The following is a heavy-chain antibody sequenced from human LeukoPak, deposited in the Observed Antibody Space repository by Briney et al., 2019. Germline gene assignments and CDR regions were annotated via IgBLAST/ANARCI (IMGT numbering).Heavy chain of an antibody. CDR2: IYYSGST. CDR3: ARHAGTTWFDY. V-gene: IGHV4-59*01. Sequence: SETLSLTCTVSGGSISNYYWSWIRQPPGKGLEWIGYIYYSGSTNSNPSLRSRVTISVDTSRNQFSLKLSSVTAADTAVYYCARHAGTTWFDYWGQGTLVTVSS. D-gene: IGHD4-17*01. CDR1: GGSISNYY. J-gene: IGHJ4*02.